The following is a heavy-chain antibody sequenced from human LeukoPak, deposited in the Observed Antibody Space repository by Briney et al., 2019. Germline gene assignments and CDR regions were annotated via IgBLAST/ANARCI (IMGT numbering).Heavy chain of an antibody. CDR2: ITGSGYT. CDR1: GFIFNNYG. CDR3: GRDPNGDYVGAFDF. Sequence: GGSPRLSCAASGFIFNNYGLVWVRQAPGKGLEWVSSITGSGYTRNAESVKGRFTISRDNSVDTLHLQMSSLSAEDTAIYYCGRDPNGDYVGAFDFWGQGTMVTVSS. J-gene: IGHJ3*01. V-gene: IGHV3-23*01. D-gene: IGHD4-17*01.